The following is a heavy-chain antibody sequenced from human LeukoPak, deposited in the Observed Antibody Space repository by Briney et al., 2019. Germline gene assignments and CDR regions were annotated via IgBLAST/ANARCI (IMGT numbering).Heavy chain of an antibody. Sequence: ASVKVSCKASGYTFTGYYMHWVRQAPGQGLEWMGWINPNSGGTNYAQKFQGRVTMTRDTSISTAYMELSRLRSDDTAVYYCARDLNAVAGTLYWGQGTLVTVSS. J-gene: IGHJ4*02. CDR3: ARDLNAVAGTLY. V-gene: IGHV1-2*02. CDR1: GYTFTGYY. D-gene: IGHD6-19*01. CDR2: INPNSGGT.